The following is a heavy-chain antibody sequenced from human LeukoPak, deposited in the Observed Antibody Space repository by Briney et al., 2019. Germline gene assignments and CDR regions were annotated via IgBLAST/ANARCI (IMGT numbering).Heavy chain of an antibody. V-gene: IGHV3-21*01. Sequence: PGGSLRLSCAASGFTFSSYSMNWVRQAPGKGLEWVSSISGSSSYIYYADSVKGRFTISRDNARNSLYLQMNSLRAEDTAVYYCARDHELYCSGGSCSRMDVWGKGTTVTISS. CDR2: ISGSSSYI. CDR1: GFTFSSYS. CDR3: ARDHELYCSGGSCSRMDV. D-gene: IGHD2-15*01. J-gene: IGHJ6*03.